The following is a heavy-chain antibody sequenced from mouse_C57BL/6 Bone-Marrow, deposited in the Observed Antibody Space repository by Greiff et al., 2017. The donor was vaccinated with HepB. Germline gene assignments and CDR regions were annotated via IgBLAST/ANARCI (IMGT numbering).Heavy chain of an antibody. D-gene: IGHD1-1*01. J-gene: IGHJ1*03. Sequence: EVKVVESGGGLVQPGESLKLSCESNEYEFPSHDMSWVRKTPEKRLELVAAINSDGGSTYYPDTMEGRFIIARDNTKKTLYLQMSSMKSEDTALYYCARHNDGSGYPAYWYFDVWGTGTTVTVSS. CDR3: ARHNDGSGYPAYWYFDV. CDR1: EYEFPSHD. V-gene: IGHV5-2*01. CDR2: INSDGGST.